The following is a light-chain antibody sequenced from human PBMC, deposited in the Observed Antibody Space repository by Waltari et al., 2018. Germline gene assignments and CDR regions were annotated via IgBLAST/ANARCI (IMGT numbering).Light chain of an antibody. CDR2: RNN. Sequence: QSVLTQPPSASGTPGQRVTISCSGSGSNIGSNYVYWYQQLPGTAPKLPIYRNNPRPSGVPDRFSGSKSGTSASLAISGLRSEDEADYYCAAWDDSLSGRVFGGGTKVTVL. V-gene: IGLV1-47*01. CDR3: AAWDDSLSGRV. CDR1: GSNIGSNY. J-gene: IGLJ3*02.